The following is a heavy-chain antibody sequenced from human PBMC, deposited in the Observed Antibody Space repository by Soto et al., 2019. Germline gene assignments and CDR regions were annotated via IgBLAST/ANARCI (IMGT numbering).Heavy chain of an antibody. CDR3: ARGYYDFWSGSQPDWYLDL. J-gene: IGHJ2*01. D-gene: IGHD3-3*01. CDR2: IYYSGST. Sequence: SETLSLTCTVSGGSISSYYWSWIRQPPGKGLEWIGYIYYSGSTNYNPSLKSRVTISVDTSKNQFSLKLSSVTAADTAVYYCARGYYDFWSGSQPDWYLDLSGRGTLVTVYS. CDR1: GGSISSYY. V-gene: IGHV4-59*01.